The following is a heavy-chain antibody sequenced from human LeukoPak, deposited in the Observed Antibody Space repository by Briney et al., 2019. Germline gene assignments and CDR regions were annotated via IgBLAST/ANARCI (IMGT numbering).Heavy chain of an antibody. D-gene: IGHD5-24*01. Sequence: GESLKISCKGSGYSFTSYWIGWVRQMPGKGLEWMGIIYPGDSDTRYSPSLQGQVTISADKSISTAYLQWSSLKASDTAMYYCARGPRQRWLQLWGDYWGQGTLVTVSS. J-gene: IGHJ4*02. CDR1: GYSFTSYW. CDR2: IYPGDSDT. CDR3: ARGPRQRWLQLWGDY. V-gene: IGHV5-51*01.